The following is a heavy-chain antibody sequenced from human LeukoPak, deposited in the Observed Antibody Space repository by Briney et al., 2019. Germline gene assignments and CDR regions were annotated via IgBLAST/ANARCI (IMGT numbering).Heavy chain of an antibody. CDR2: ISGSSGRT. Sequence: GGSLRLSCAASGFTFSSYWMHWVRHAPGKGLEWVSAISGSSGRTYYADSVKGRFTISRDNSKNTLYLQMNSLRAEDTAVYYCAKQGSSSWYYFDCWGQGTLVTVSS. J-gene: IGHJ4*02. CDR3: AKQGSSSWYYFDC. D-gene: IGHD6-13*01. CDR1: GFTFSSYW. V-gene: IGHV3-23*01.